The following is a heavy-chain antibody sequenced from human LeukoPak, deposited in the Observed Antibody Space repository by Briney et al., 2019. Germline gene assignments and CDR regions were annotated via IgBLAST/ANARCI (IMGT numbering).Heavy chain of an antibody. CDR3: ATIKRGNIFGFFDF. D-gene: IGHD5-18*01. Sequence: PSETLSLTCTVSGGSISSHYWSWVRQPPGKGLEWIGYVLDNVRTKDTPSLNSRFTLSADTSKNQFSLRLPSVTAADTAVYYCATIKRGNIFGFFDFWGQGILVTVSS. V-gene: IGHV4-59*11. CDR2: VLDNVRT. CDR1: GGSISSHY. J-gene: IGHJ4*02.